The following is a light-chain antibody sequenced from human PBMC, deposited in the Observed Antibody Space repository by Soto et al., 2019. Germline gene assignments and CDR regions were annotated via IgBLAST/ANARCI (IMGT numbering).Light chain of an antibody. V-gene: IGKV1-16*02. CDR1: QDIRKY. Sequence: DVQMTQSPSSLSASVGDTVTITCRASQDIRKYLAWFQQRPGKAPKSLIYAASTLQSGVPSKFSGSGSGTDFTRTISSLQPEESATYFCQHNTVDPYNFGQGTKLESK. CDR3: QHNTVDPYN. CDR2: AAS. J-gene: IGKJ2*01.